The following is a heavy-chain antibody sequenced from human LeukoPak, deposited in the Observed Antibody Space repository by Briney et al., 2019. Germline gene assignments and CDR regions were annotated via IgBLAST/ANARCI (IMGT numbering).Heavy chain of an antibody. V-gene: IGHV4-59*01. CDR3: AGGFEYTNLDY. J-gene: IGHJ4*02. CDR2: IYYSGST. D-gene: IGHD6-6*01. CDR1: GVSISSYY. Sequence: SETLSLTCTVSGVSISSYYWSWIRQPPGKGLEWIGYIYYSGSTNYNPSLKSRVTISVDTSKNQFSLKLSSVTAADTTVYYCAGGFEYTNLDYWGQGTLVTVSS.